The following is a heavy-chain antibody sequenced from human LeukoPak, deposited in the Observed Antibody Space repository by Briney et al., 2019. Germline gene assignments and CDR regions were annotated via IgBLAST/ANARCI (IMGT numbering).Heavy chain of an antibody. V-gene: IGHV4-39*01. Sequence: SETLSLTCTVSGGSISSSSYYWGWIRQPPGKGLEWIGSIYYSGSTYYNPSLKSRVTISVDTSKNQFSLKLSSVTAADTAVYYCARRSGAIYYFDYWGQGTLVTVSS. D-gene: IGHD7-27*01. CDR1: GGSISSSSYY. CDR3: ARRSGAIYYFDY. CDR2: IYYSGST. J-gene: IGHJ4*02.